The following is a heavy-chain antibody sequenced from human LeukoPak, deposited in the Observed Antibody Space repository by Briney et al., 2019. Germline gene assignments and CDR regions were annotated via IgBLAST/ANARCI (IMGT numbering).Heavy chain of an antibody. Sequence: ASVKVSCKASGYTFTGYYMHWVRQAPGQGLEWMGWINPNSGDTNYAQKFQGRVTMTRDTSISTAYMELSRLRSDDTAVYYCARLDKQLLLGVDLYYYYMDVWGKGTTVTISS. CDR3: ARLDKQLLLGVDLYYYYMDV. V-gene: IGHV1-2*02. CDR2: INPNSGDT. CDR1: GYTFTGYY. D-gene: IGHD3-10*01. J-gene: IGHJ6*03.